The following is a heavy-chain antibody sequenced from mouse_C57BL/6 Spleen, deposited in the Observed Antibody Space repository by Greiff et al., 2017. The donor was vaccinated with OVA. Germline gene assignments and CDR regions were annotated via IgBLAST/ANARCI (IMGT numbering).Heavy chain of an antibody. CDR2: ISYDGSN. V-gene: IGHV3-6*01. CDR1: GYSITSGYY. Sequence: EVQLQESGPGLVKPSQSLSLTCSVTGYSITSGYYWNWIRQFPGNKLEWMGYISYDGSNNYNPSLKNRISITRDTSKNQFFLKLNSVTTEDTATYYCARGGNYVASYYFDYWGQGTTLTVSS. D-gene: IGHD2-1*01. J-gene: IGHJ2*01. CDR3: ARGGNYVASYYFDY.